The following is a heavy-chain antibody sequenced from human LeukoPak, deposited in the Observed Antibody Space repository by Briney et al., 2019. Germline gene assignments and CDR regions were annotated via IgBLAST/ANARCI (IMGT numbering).Heavy chain of an antibody. CDR1: GFTFSSYA. V-gene: IGHV3-23*01. CDR3: AKAGDYGRDYYYYGMDV. D-gene: IGHD4-17*01. CDR2: ISGSGGST. Sequence: GGSLRLSCAASGFTFSSYAMSWVRQAPGKGLEWVSAISGSGGSTYYADSVKGRFTISRDNSKNTLYLQRNSLRAEDTAVYYCAKAGDYGRDYYYYGMDVWGQGTTVTVSS. J-gene: IGHJ6*02.